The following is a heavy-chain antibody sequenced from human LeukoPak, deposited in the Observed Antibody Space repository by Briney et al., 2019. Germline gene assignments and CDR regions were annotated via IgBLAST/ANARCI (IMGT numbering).Heavy chain of an antibody. CDR3: ARVSDYVLVSGWFDP. D-gene: IGHD5-12*01. V-gene: IGHV4-30-4*01. CDR2: IYYSGST. J-gene: IGHJ5*02. Sequence: SQTLSLTCTVSGGSISSGDHYWSWIRQPPGKGLEWIGYIYYSGSTYYNPSLKSRVTISVDTSKNQFSLKLSSVTAADTAVYYCARVSDYVLVSGWFDPWGQGTLVTVSS. CDR1: GGSISSGDHY.